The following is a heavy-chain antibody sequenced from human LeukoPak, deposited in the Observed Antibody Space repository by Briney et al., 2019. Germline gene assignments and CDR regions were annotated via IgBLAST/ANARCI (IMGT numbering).Heavy chain of an antibody. V-gene: IGHV1-69*04. Sequence: GASVKLSCKASGGTFSSYAISWVRQAPGQGLEWMGRIIPIFGIANYAQKFQGRVTITADKSTSTAYMELSSLRSEDTAVYYCARESDSYFDYWGQGTLVTVSS. CDR3: ARESDSYFDY. J-gene: IGHJ4*02. CDR1: GGTFSSYA. CDR2: IIPIFGIA. D-gene: IGHD2-15*01.